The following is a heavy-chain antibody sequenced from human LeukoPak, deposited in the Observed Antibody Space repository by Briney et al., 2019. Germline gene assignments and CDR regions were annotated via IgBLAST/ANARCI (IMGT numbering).Heavy chain of an antibody. CDR2: FDPEDGET. J-gene: IGHJ4*02. CDR1: GYTLTELS. Sequence: ASVKVSCKVSGYTLTELSMHWVRQAPGKGLEWMGGFDPEDGETTYAQKFQGRVTMTEDTSTDTAYMELSSLRSEDTAVYYCATALGDFWSGYTLYYFDYWGQGTLVTVSS. V-gene: IGHV1-24*01. D-gene: IGHD3-3*01. CDR3: ATALGDFWSGYTLYYFDY.